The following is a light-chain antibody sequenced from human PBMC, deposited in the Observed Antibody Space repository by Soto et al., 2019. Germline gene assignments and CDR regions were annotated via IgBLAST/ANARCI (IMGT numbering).Light chain of an antibody. J-gene: IGKJ2*01. CDR1: QSISNW. CDR2: KAS. Sequence: DIQMTQSPSTLSASVGDRVTITCRASQSISNWLAWYQQKPGKAPKLLIYKASSLESGVPSRFSGSGSGTEFTLTISSLQPDDFAAYYCQHYKSYPYTFGQGTELEIK. V-gene: IGKV1-5*03. CDR3: QHYKSYPYT.